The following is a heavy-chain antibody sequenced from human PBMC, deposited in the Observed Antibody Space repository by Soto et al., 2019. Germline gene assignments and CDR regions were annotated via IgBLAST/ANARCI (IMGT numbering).Heavy chain of an antibody. CDR2: IYPGDSDT. V-gene: IGHV5-51*01. J-gene: IGHJ6*02. D-gene: IGHD5-12*01. Sequence: XESLAIYCQGSGDRSNTSWLGWVRQMPGKGLEWMGTIYPGDSDTRYSPSFQGQVTISADKSMGTAYLQWRSLKASDTAMYYCARSGYSSHGMDVWGQGPTVTVSS. CDR1: GDRSNTSW. CDR3: ARSGYSSHGMDV.